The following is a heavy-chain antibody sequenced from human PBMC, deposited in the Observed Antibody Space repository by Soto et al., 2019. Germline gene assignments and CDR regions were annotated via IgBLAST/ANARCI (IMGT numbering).Heavy chain of an antibody. V-gene: IGHV4-61*01. CDR2: IYYSGST. CDR1: GGSVSSGSYY. Sequence: QVQLQESGPGLVKPSETLSLTCTVSGGSVSSGSYYWSWIRQPPGKGLEWIGYIYYSGSTNYNPSLKSSVTISVDASKNQFSLRLCTVTAADTAVYYCARETGGESDYYHCGMDVWGQGTTVTVSS. CDR3: ARETGGESDYYHCGMDV. D-gene: IGHD7-27*01. J-gene: IGHJ6*02.